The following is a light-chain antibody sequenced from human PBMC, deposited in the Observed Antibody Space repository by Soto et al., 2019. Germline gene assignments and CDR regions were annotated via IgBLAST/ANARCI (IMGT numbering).Light chain of an antibody. V-gene: IGKV3-11*01. Sequence: EIVMTQSPATLAVSPGERVTLSCRASQNVDKFLAWYQQRPGQPPRLLIFDSSNRATGVPVRFSGSGSGTVFTLTIGSLEPEDSAVYYCQQRKNWPPITFGQGTRLEIK. CDR3: QQRKNWPPIT. CDR2: DSS. J-gene: IGKJ5*01. CDR1: QNVDKF.